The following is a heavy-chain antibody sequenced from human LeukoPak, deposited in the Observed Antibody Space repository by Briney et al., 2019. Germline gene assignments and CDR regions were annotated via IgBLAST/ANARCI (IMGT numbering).Heavy chain of an antibody. D-gene: IGHD6-25*01. Sequence: GASVKVSCKASGYTFTSYGISWVRQAPGQGLQWMGLISPDNGDTKSAQNLQGRVILTTDTSISTAYMELSRLRSDDTAVYYCARESEAAGDYWGQGTLVTVSS. CDR2: ISPDNGDT. CDR1: GYTFTSYG. J-gene: IGHJ4*02. CDR3: ARESEAAGDY. V-gene: IGHV1-18*01.